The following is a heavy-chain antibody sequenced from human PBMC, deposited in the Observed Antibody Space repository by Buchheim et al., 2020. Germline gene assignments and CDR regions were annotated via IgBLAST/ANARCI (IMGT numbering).Heavy chain of an antibody. J-gene: IGHJ4*02. CDR1: GFTFSSYA. V-gene: IGHV3-23*01. CDR3: AKLGYCSGGSCYGGYFDY. Sequence: EVQLLESGGGLVQPGGSLRHSCAAPGFTFSSYAMSWVRQAPGRGLGWGSPISGSGGSKNYADSVKGRFTISRDNPKKTLYLQMNSLRAEDTAVYYCAKLGYCSGGSCYGGYFDYWGQGTL. CDR2: ISGSGGSK. D-gene: IGHD2-15*01.